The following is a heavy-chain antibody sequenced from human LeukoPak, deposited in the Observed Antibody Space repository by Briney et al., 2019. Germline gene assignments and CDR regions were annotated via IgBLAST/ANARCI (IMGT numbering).Heavy chain of an antibody. V-gene: IGHV4-4*02. CDR1: GGSITNNNW. D-gene: IGHD3-10*01. CDR3: ASTNLLFGEEGYNWFDP. Sequence: SETLSLTCAVSGGSITNNNWWSWVRQPPGQGLEWIGEIFPSGSTTYNPSLKSRVTISVDTSKNQFSLKLSSVTAADTAVYYCASTNLLFGEEGYNWFDPWGQGTLVTVSS. CDR2: IFPSGST. J-gene: IGHJ5*02.